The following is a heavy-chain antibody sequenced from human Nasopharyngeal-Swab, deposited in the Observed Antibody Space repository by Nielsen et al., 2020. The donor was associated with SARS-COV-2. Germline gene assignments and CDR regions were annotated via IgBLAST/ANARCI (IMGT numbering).Heavy chain of an antibody. CDR2: ISYDGSNK. V-gene: IGHV3-33*05. CDR3: AKQLLWFGELLDMFDY. D-gene: IGHD3-10*01. J-gene: IGHJ4*02. CDR1: GFTCSSDG. Sequence: GGSLRLSCAASGFTCSSDGMQWDRQDRGKGLEWVAVISYDGSNKYYADSVKGRFTISRDNSKNTLYLQMNSLRAEDTAVYYCAKQLLWFGELLDMFDYWGQGTLVTVSS.